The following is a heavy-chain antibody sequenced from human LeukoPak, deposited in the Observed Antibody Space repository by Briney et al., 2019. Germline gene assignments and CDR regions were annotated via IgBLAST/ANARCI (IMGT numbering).Heavy chain of an antibody. CDR1: GGSFSGYY. CDR2: INHSGST. V-gene: IGHV4-34*01. Sequence: SETLSLTCAVYGGSFSGYYWSWIRQPPGKGLEWIGEINHSGSTNYNPSLKSRVTISVDTSKNQFSLKLSSVTAADTAVYYCASLASAAAGLRYFDYWGQGTLVTVSS. CDR3: ASLASAAAGLRYFDY. D-gene: IGHD6-13*01. J-gene: IGHJ4*02.